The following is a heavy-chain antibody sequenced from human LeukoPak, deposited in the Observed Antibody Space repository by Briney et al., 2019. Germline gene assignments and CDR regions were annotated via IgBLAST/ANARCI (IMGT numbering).Heavy chain of an antibody. V-gene: IGHV3-7*01. CDR3: ARGKYDSSGYPLLGFDY. D-gene: IGHD3-22*01. Sequence: PGGSLRLSCAASGLTFNNYWMNWVRQAPGKGLEWVANIKQDGSEKKYVDSVKGRFTISRDNAKKSLYLQMNSLRAEDTAVYYCARGKYDSSGYPLLGFDYWGQGTLVTLSS. CDR2: IKQDGSEK. CDR1: GLTFNNYW. J-gene: IGHJ4*02.